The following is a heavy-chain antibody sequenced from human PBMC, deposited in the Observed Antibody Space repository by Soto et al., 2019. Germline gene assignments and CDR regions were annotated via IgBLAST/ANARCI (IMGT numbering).Heavy chain of an antibody. CDR2: IYYSGST. J-gene: IGHJ6*03. Sequence: SETLSLTCTISGGSISSSSYYWGWIRQPPGKGLEWIGSIYYSGSTYYNPSLKSRVTISVDTSKNQFSLKLSSVTAADTAVYYCARRNNWNYLSIDYYYYMDVWGKGTTVTVSS. V-gene: IGHV4-39*07. CDR3: ARRNNWNYLSIDYYYYMDV. D-gene: IGHD1-7*01. CDR1: GGSISSSSYY.